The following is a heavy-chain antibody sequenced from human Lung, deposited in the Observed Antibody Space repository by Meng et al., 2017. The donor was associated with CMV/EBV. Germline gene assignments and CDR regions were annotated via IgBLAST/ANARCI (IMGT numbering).Heavy chain of an antibody. D-gene: IGHD3-3*01. J-gene: IGHJ4*02. CDR1: GFTFSSYS. Sequence: GESXKISXAASGFTFSSYSMNWVRQAPGKGLEWVSYISSSSSTIYYADSVKGRFTIPRDNAKNSLYLQMNSLRAEDTAVYYCARVENYDFWSGYYSFPYYFDYRGQGXPVTVSS. V-gene: IGHV3-48*04. CDR3: ARVENYDFWSGYYSFPYYFDY. CDR2: ISSSSSTI.